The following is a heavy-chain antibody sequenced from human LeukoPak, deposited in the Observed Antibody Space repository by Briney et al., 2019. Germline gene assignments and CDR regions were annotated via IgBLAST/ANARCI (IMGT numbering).Heavy chain of an antibody. CDR3: AKTLGVYSSSWYYFDY. D-gene: IGHD6-13*01. J-gene: IGHJ4*02. CDR1: GFTFSSYA. CDR2: ISGSGGST. Sequence: PGGSLRLSCAASGFTFSSYAMSWVRQAPGKGLEWVSAISGSGGSTYYADSVKGRFTISRDNSKNTLYLQMNSLRAEDTAVYYCAKTLGVYSSSWYYFDYWGQGTLVTVSS. V-gene: IGHV3-23*01.